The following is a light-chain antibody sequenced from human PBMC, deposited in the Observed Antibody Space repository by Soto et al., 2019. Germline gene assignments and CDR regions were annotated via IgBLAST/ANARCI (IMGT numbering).Light chain of an antibody. CDR2: DAS. Sequence: AIQLTQSPSSLSASVRERVTITCRASQGISSALAWYQQKPGKAPKLLIYDASSLESGVPSRFSGSGSGTYFTLTISSLQPEDFATYYCQQFNSYPITFGQGTRLEIK. J-gene: IGKJ5*01. V-gene: IGKV1-13*02. CDR1: QGISSA. CDR3: QQFNSYPIT.